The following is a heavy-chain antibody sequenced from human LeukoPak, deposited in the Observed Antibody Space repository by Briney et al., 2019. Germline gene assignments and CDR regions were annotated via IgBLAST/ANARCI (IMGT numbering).Heavy chain of an antibody. J-gene: IGHJ4*02. Sequence: GGSLRLSCAASGFTFSIYGMHWVRQAPGKGLEWVAVIWYDGSNQYYADSVKGRFTISRDNSKNTLYRKINSLRAEDTAVYYGARGRYQLIWDFDYWGERAPVTVSS. CDR1: GFTFSIYG. V-gene: IGHV3-33*08. CDR3: ARGRYQLIWDFDY. CDR2: IWYDGSNQ. D-gene: IGHD2-2*01.